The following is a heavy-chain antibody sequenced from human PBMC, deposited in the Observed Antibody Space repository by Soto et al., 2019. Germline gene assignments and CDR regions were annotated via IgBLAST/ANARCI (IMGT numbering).Heavy chain of an antibody. V-gene: IGHV1-69*06. CDR1: GGSLSTNP. CDR3: ARRHSGGFFRFFDS. Sequence: QVQLVQSGTEVKKPGSSVKVSCKASGGSLSTNPISWVRQAPGHGLEWMGGTGSGTGPGNHAQKFRGRLTVTADKSTSTVYLEPTKLSSEGPAIYYCARRHSGGFFRFFDSWGQGTLVTVSS. D-gene: IGHD2-15*01. CDR2: TGSGTGPG. J-gene: IGHJ4*02.